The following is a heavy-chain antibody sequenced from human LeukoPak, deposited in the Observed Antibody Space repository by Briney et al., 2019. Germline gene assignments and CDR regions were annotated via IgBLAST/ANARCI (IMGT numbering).Heavy chain of an antibody. CDR1: GGSVSSSSYY. V-gene: IGHV4-61*01. CDR2: IYYSGST. CDR3: ARLDGAYDSLYFDY. Sequence: SEPLSLTCTVSGGSVSSSSYYWSWIRQPPGKGLEWIGYIYYSGSTNYSPSLKSRVTISLDTTKNQFSLRLSSVTAADTAVYYCARLDGAYDSLYFDYWGQGSLVTVSS. D-gene: IGHD5-12*01. J-gene: IGHJ4*02.